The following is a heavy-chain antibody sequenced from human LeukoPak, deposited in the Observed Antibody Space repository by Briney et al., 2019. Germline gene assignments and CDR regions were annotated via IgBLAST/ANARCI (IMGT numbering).Heavy chain of an antibody. D-gene: IGHD4/OR15-4a*01. CDR2: IKYNGREK. V-gene: IGHV3-7*01. CDR3: ARETNRGAPDF. Sequence: GGSLRLSCVASGFSFSNSWMSWVRQAPGKGLEWVANIKYNGREKDYVDSLKGRLTISRDNPKNTVYLQMNSLTVEDTAVNYCARETNRGAPDFWGQGTLVTVSS. J-gene: IGHJ4*02. CDR1: GFSFSNSW.